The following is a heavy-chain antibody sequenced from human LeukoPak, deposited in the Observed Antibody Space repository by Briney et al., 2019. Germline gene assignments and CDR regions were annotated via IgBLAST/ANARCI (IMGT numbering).Heavy chain of an antibody. CDR2: IYYSGST. V-gene: IGHV4-39*07. CDR1: GGSISSSSYY. Sequence: SETLSLTCTVSGGSISSSSYYWGWIRQPPGKGLEWIGSIYYSGSTYYNPSLKSRVTISVDTSKNQFSLKLSSVTAADTAVYYCARGDYGTDYWGQGTLVTVSS. CDR3: ARGDYGTDY. J-gene: IGHJ4*02. D-gene: IGHD4-17*01.